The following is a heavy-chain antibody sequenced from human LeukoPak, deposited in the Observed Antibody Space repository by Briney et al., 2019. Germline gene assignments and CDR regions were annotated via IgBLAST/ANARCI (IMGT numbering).Heavy chain of an antibody. D-gene: IGHD3-9*01. CDR3: ARHRYADTFGMDV. V-gene: IGHV4-59*08. CDR2: VHYSGST. CDR1: GGSMNSYH. Sequence: PSETLSLTCTVSGGSMNSYHFHWIRQAPGKGLEWIGYVHYSGSTKYNPSLKSRVTISVDTSKNQFSLKVSSVTAADTAVYYCARHRYADTFGMDVWGQGTTVTVSS. J-gene: IGHJ6*02.